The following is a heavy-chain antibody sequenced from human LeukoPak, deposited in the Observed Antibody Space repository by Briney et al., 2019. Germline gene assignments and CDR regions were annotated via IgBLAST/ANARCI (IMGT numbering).Heavy chain of an antibody. CDR2: ISGSGGNT. V-gene: IGHV3-23*01. D-gene: IGHD3-22*01. CDR3: AKSKFPYDTDGWHGYFDF. J-gene: IGHJ4*02. CDR1: GFTFSSYA. Sequence: GGSLRLSCAASGFTFSSYAMSWVRQAPGKGLEWVSSISGSGGNTYYADPVKGRFTISRDNSRDTLFMQMNILRADDTAVYYCAKSKFPYDTDGWHGYFDFWGQGTLVTVSS.